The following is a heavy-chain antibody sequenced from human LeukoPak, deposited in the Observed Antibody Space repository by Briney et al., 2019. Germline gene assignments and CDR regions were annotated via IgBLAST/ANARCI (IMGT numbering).Heavy chain of an antibody. Sequence: GASVKVSCKASGYTFTGYYIHWVRQAPGQGLEWVGRINPNNGGTNYAQKFQGRVTMTRDTSISTAYMELSRLRSDDTAVYYCARDLFLAAAEREGDDYWGQGALVTVSS. CDR3: ARDLFLAAAEREGDDY. J-gene: IGHJ4*02. CDR1: GYTFTGYY. V-gene: IGHV1-2*06. CDR2: INPNNGGT. D-gene: IGHD6-13*01.